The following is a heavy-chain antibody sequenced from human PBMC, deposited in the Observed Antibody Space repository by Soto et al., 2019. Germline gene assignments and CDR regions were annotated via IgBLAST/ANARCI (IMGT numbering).Heavy chain of an antibody. J-gene: IGHJ6*03. V-gene: IGHV1-46*01. CDR3: AKADSNYAGRFSYYYMDV. Sequence: ASVKVSCKASGYTFTSYYMHWVRQAPGQGLEWMGIINPNSGNTSYAQKFQGKVTMTTDTSTSTAYMELRSLRSDDTAVYYCAKADSNYAGRFSYYYMDVWGNGTLVTVSS. CDR2: INPNSGNT. CDR1: GYTFTSYY. D-gene: IGHD4-4*01.